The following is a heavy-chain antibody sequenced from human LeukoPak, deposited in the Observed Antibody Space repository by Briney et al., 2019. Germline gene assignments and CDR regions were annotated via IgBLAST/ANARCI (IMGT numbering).Heavy chain of an antibody. J-gene: IGHJ4*02. CDR1: GFTFSSYW. V-gene: IGHV3-74*01. CDR3: ATSGVTGTTNDY. Sequence: GGSLRLSCAASGFTFSSYWMHWVHKAPGKGLVWISRINSDGNITIYADSVKGRFTISRDNAKNTLYLQMDSLRAEDTAVYYCATSGVTGTTNDYWGQGTLVTVSS. CDR2: INSDGNIT. D-gene: IGHD1-7*01.